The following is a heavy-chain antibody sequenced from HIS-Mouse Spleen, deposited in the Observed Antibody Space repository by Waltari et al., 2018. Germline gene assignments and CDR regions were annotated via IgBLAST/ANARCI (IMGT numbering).Heavy chain of an antibody. J-gene: IGHJ2*01. Sequence: QLQLQESGPGLVKPSETLSLTCPVSAGSISSISYYWGWIRQPPGKGLEWIGSIYYSGSTYYNPSLKSRVTISVDTSKNQFSLKLSSVTAADTAVYYCAREIPYSSSWYDWYFDLWGRGTLVTVSS. CDR1: AGSISSISYY. CDR2: IYYSGST. V-gene: IGHV4-39*07. D-gene: IGHD6-13*01. CDR3: AREIPYSSSWYDWYFDL.